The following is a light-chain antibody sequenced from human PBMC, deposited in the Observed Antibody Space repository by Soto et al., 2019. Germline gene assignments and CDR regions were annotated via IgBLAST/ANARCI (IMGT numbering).Light chain of an antibody. J-gene: IGKJ3*01. CDR3: QQYNKWPLFT. Sequence: ETVLTQSPAILSVSPGRGATLSCRASQSVGSNLAWYQQRPGQAPRLLIYSASTRATGIPARFSGSGSGTEFTLTISSLQSEDFAVYYCQQYNKWPLFTFGPGTRVDIK. CDR1: QSVGSN. V-gene: IGKV3-15*01. CDR2: SAS.